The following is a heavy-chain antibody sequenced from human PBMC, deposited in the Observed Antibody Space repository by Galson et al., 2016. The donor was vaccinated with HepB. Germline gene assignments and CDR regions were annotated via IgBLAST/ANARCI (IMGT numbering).Heavy chain of an antibody. Sequence: SLRLSCAASGFTFSTYSMHWVRQAPGKGLEWVTVISFDERIKFYTDSVKGRFTISRDNSMNTLYLQMNSLRAEDTAVYYCAIWGYNWNLDWLDPWGQGTLVTVSS. V-gene: IGHV3-30*04. J-gene: IGHJ5*02. CDR1: GFTFSTYS. D-gene: IGHD1-1*01. CDR3: AIWGYNWNLDWLDP. CDR2: ISFDERIK.